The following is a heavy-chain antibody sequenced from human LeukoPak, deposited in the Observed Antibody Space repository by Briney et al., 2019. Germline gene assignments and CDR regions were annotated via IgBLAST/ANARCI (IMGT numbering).Heavy chain of an antibody. CDR3: AREMDYGDYCDYYGMDV. CDR1: GGSISSYY. D-gene: IGHD4-17*01. Sequence: SETLSLTCSVSGGSISSYYWSWIRQPAGKGLEWIGRIYTSGSTNYNPSLKSRVTMSVDTSKNQFSLKLSSVTAADTAVYYCAREMDYGDYCDYYGMDVWGQGTTVTVSS. V-gene: IGHV4-4*07. CDR2: IYTSGST. J-gene: IGHJ6*02.